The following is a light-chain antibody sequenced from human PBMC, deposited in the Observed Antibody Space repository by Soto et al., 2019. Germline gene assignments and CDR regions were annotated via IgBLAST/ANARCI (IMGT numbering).Light chain of an antibody. Sequence: QSVLTQPPSVSGASGQRVTISCTGSSSNIGAGYDVHWYQQLPGTAPKLLIYGNSNRPSGVPDRFSGSKSGTSASLAITGLQAEDEADYYCQSYDNSLSGKVFGGGTKVTVL. CDR2: GNS. CDR1: SSNIGAGYD. V-gene: IGLV1-40*01. CDR3: QSYDNSLSGKV. J-gene: IGLJ2*01.